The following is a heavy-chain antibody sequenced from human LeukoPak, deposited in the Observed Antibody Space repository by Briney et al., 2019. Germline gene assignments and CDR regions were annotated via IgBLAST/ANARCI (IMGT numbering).Heavy chain of an antibody. CDR3: ATGGCHTTSCYRAFDI. CDR2: INNDVSST. Sequence: GGSLRLSCAASGFTFRDYYMSWIRQAPGKGLVWVSCINNDVSSTTYADSVKGRFTISRDNAKNTLYLQMNSLRDEDTAVYYCATGGCHTTSCYRAFDIWGQGTMVTVSS. V-gene: IGHV3-74*01. CDR1: GFTFRDYY. J-gene: IGHJ3*02. D-gene: IGHD2-2*01.